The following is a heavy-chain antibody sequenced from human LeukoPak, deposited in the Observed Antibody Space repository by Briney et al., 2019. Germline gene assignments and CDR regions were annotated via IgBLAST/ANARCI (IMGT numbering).Heavy chain of an antibody. V-gene: IGHV3-21*01. Sequence: GGSLRLSCAASGFTFSSYSMNWVRQAPGKGLEWVSSISSSSSYIYYADSVKGRFTISRDNAKNSVDLQMNSLRVEDTAVYYCAKDHRPRGVYFDYWGQGTLVTVSS. CDR3: AKDHRPRGVYFDY. D-gene: IGHD2-8*01. CDR2: ISSSSSYI. CDR1: GFTFSSYS. J-gene: IGHJ4*02.